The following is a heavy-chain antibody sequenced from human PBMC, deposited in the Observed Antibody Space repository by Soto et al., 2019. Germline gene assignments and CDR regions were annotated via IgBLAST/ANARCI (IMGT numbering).Heavy chain of an antibody. D-gene: IGHD5-18*01. J-gene: IGHJ4*02. CDR3: ARDISLKRGYSYGPFDY. CDR2: ISSSGSTI. CDR1: GFTFSDYY. Sequence: GGSLRLSCAASGFTFSDYYMSWIRQAPGRGLEWVSYISSSGSTIYYADSVKGRFTISRDNAKNSLYLQINSLRAEDTAVYYCARDISLKRGYSYGPFDYWGQGTLVTVSS. V-gene: IGHV3-11*01.